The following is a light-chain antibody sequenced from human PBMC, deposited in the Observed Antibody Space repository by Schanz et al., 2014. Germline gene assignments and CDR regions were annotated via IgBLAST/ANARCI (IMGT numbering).Light chain of an antibody. Sequence: SALTQPASVSGSPGQSITISCTGTSSDVGGYTSVSWYQQHPGKAPKLMIYDVSTRPSGISNRFSGSKSGNTASLTISGLQAEDEADYYCSSYTSSSIYVFGTGTKLTVL. CDR1: SSDVGGYTS. CDR3: SSYTSSSIYV. CDR2: DVS. J-gene: IGLJ1*01. V-gene: IGLV2-14*01.